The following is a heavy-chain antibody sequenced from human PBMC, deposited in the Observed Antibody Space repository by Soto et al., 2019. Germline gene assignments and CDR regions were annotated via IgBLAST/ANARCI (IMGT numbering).Heavy chain of an antibody. J-gene: IGHJ6*02. V-gene: IGHV1-18*01. Sequence: GASLKVSCKASGYTFTSYGISWVRQAPGQGLEWMGWISAYNGNTNYAQKLQGRVTMTTDTSTSTAYMELRSLRSDDTAVYYCASSIIMVYYYYGMDVWGQGTTVTVYS. CDR3: ASSIIMVYYYYGMDV. CDR1: GYTFTSYG. CDR2: ISAYNGNT. D-gene: IGHD3-10*01.